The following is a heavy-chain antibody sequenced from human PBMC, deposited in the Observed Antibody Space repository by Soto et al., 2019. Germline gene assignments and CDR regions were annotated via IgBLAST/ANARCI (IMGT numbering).Heavy chain of an antibody. J-gene: IGHJ5*02. CDR2: IIPILGIA. D-gene: IGHD2-21*02. Sequence: GASVKVSCKASGGTFSSYTISWVRQAPGQGLEWMGRIIPILGIANYAQKFQGRVTITADKSTSTAYMELSSLRSEDTAVYYCARALCGGDCYWGFDPWGQGTLVTVSS. CDR1: GGTFSSYT. CDR3: ARALCGGDCYWGFDP. V-gene: IGHV1-69*02.